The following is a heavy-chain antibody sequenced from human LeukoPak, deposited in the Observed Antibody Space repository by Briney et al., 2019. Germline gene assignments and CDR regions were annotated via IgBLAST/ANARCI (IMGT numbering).Heavy chain of an antibody. CDR2: IIPIFGTA. CDR1: GGTFSSYA. Sequence: GASVKVSCKASGGTFSSYAISWVRQAPGQGLEWMGGIIPIFGTANYAQKFQGRVTITTDESTSTAYMELSSLRSEGTAVYYCARDGARSNYGDYVGDYWGQGTLVTASS. CDR3: ARDGARSNYGDYVGDY. J-gene: IGHJ4*02. D-gene: IGHD4-17*01. V-gene: IGHV1-69*05.